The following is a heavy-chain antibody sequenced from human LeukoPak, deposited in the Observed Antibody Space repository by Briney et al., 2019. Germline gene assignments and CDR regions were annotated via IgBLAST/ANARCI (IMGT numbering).Heavy chain of an antibody. J-gene: IGHJ5*02. CDR3: ARDQGSLAIAAGNWFDP. CDR1: GGSISSYY. CDR2: IYISGST. V-gene: IGHV4-4*07. D-gene: IGHD6-13*01. Sequence: SETLSLTCTDSGGSISSYYWSWIRQPAGKGLEWIVRIYISGSTNYNPSHQSRVTMSVDTSKNQISLKLSSVTATDTAVYYCARDQGSLAIAAGNWFDPWGQGTLVTVSS.